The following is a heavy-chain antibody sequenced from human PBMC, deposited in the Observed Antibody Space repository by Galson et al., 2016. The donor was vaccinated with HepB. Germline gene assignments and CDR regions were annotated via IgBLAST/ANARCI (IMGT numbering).Heavy chain of an antibody. D-gene: IGHD2-2*01. CDR1: GDSVISSNW. V-gene: IGHV4-4*02. J-gene: IGHJ5*02. CDR3: TRARRYCSSSSCYLDP. CDR2: IFHSGGP. Sequence: SETLSLTCTVSGDSVISSNWWNWVRQPPGKGLEWIGEIFHSGGPNYNPSLKSRVTISLDQSNKHISLRLSSVTAADTAVYYCTRARRYCSSSSCYLDPWGQGTLVTVSS.